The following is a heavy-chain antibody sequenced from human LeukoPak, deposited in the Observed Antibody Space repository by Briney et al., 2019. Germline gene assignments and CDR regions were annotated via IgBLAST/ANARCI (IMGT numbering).Heavy chain of an antibody. CDR3: TKDRYSSRWYAYFDC. CDR2: LSDNGVNT. D-gene: IGHD6-13*01. Sequence: GGPQTLSCAACGFPISTSCVTWVRQARGKGLVCVSSLSDNGVNTYNADSVKGRFTISRDNSKNTLYLQMSSLRVEDTAVYYCTKDRYSSRWYAYFDCWGQGTLVTVSS. CDR1: GFPISTSC. V-gene: IGHV3-23*01. J-gene: IGHJ4*02.